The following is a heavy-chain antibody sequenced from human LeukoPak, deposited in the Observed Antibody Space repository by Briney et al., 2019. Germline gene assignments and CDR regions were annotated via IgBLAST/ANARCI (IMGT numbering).Heavy chain of an antibody. CDR1: GGSISSSSYY. J-gene: IGHJ4*02. CDR3: ATGYGDFRVEGRYFYS. D-gene: IGHD4-17*01. CDR2: IYYSGST. Sequence: RASETLSLTCTVSGGSISSSSYYWGWIRQPPGKGLEWIGSIYYSGSTYYNPSLKSRVTISVDTSKNQFSLKLSSVTAADTAVYYCATGYGDFRVEGRYFYSWGQGTLVTVSS. V-gene: IGHV4-39*07.